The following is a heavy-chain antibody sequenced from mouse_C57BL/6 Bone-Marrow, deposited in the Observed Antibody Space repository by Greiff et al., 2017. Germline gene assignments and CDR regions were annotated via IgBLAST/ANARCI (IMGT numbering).Heavy chain of an antibody. CDR3: ARVEFDGSSGDWYFDV. J-gene: IGHJ1*03. CDR1: GYTFTSYD. V-gene: IGHV1-85*01. D-gene: IGHD1-1*01. Sequence: QVQLKESGPELVKPGASVKLSCKASGYTFTSYDINWVKQRPGQGLEWIGWIYPRDGSTKYNEKFKGKATLTVYTSSSTAYMELHSLTSEDSAVYFCARVEFDGSSGDWYFDVWGTGTTVTVSS. CDR2: IYPRDGST.